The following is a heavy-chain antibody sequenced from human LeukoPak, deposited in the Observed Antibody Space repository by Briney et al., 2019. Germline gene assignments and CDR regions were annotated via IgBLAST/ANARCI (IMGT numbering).Heavy chain of an antibody. CDR1: GFTFSSYA. J-gene: IGHJ1*01. CDR2: ISYDGSNK. V-gene: IGHV3-30*01. Sequence: GGSLRLSCAASGFTFSSYAMHWVRQAPGKGLEWVAVISYDGSNKYYADSVKGRFTISRDNSKNTLYLQMNSLRAEDTAVYYCARDVFPSGSYATVYFQHWGQGILVTVSS. D-gene: IGHD1-26*01. CDR3: ARDVFPSGSYATVYFQH.